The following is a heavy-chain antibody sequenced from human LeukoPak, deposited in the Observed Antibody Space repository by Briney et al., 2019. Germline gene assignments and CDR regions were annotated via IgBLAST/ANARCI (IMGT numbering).Heavy chain of an antibody. V-gene: IGHV4-59*01. Sequence: PSETLSLTCTVSGGSISSYYWSWIRQPPAKGLEWIGYIYYSGSTNYNPSLKSRVTISVDTSKNQFSLKLSSVTAADTAVYYCARISGSGYNSRGALDIWGQGTMVTVSS. CDR1: GGSISSYY. D-gene: IGHD3-22*01. CDR2: IYYSGST. CDR3: ARISGSGYNSRGALDI. J-gene: IGHJ3*02.